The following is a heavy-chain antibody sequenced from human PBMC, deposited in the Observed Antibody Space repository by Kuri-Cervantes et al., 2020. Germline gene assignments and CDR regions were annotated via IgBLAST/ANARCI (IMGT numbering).Heavy chain of an antibody. CDR3: ARQNDSSGYYALAI. J-gene: IGHJ3*02. V-gene: IGHV4-34*01. D-gene: IGHD3-22*01. CDR2: INHSRST. CDR1: GGSFRGYY. Sequence: SQTLSLTCGVSGGSFRGYYWSWIRQFPGKGLEWIGEINHSRSTNYKSSLKSRVTISVDTSKNQFSLKLSSVTAADTAVYYCARQNDSSGYYALAIWGQGTMVTVSS.